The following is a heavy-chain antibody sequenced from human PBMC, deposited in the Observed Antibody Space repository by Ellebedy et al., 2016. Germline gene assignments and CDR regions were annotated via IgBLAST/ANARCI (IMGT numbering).Heavy chain of an antibody. Sequence: SETLSLTCTVSGGSIGNYYWNWIRQSPEKGLEWIGFGHYSGATYYNPSLKTRVTVTVHTSKNQFSLKLNSVSAADTAVYYCAKWCSGEIGEKCKNAFEIWGQGTMVTVSS. J-gene: IGHJ3*02. CDR2: GHYSGAT. CDR1: GGSIGNYY. D-gene: IGHD2-15*01. V-gene: IGHV4-59*01. CDR3: AKWCSGEIGEKCKNAFEI.